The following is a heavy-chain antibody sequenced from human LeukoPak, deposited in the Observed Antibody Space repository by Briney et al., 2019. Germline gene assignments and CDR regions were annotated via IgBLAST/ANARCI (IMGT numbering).Heavy chain of an antibody. CDR1: EFTFSSYW. Sequence: PGGSLRLSCAASEFTFSSYWMHWVRQAPGKGLVWVSRINSDGSSTRYADSVKGRFTISRDNSKNTLYLQMNSLRAEDTAVYYCAKDLGGSGWHEGSAFDIWGQGTMVTVSS. D-gene: IGHD6-19*01. CDR3: AKDLGGSGWHEGSAFDI. J-gene: IGHJ3*02. CDR2: INSDGSST. V-gene: IGHV3-74*01.